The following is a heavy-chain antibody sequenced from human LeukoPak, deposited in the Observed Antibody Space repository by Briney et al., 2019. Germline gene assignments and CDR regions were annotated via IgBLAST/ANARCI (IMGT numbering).Heavy chain of an antibody. CDR3: ARRGSYFYAFDI. CDR2: ISSSGSTI. CDR1: GFTFSSYE. D-gene: IGHD1-26*01. Sequence: GGSLRLSCAASGFTFSSYEMNWVRQAPGKGLEWVSYISSSGSTIYYADSVKGRFTISRDNSKNTLYLQMGSLRAEDMAVYYCARRGSYFYAFDIWGQGTMVTVSS. V-gene: IGHV3-48*03. J-gene: IGHJ3*02.